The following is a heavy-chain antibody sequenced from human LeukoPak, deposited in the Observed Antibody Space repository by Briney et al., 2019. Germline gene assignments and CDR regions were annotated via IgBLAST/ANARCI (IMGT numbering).Heavy chain of an antibody. V-gene: IGHV3-7*01. CDR3: ARDRYDFWSGYLDY. J-gene: IGHJ4*02. D-gene: IGHD3-3*01. CDR1: GFTFSSNW. CDR2: IKQDGSEK. Sequence: GGPLSLSCAAPGFTFSSNWMSWVRKAPGKGLEWVANIKQDGSEKYYVDSVKGRFTISRDNAKNSLYLQMNSLRAEDTAVYYCARDRYDFWSGYLDYWGQGTLVTVSS.